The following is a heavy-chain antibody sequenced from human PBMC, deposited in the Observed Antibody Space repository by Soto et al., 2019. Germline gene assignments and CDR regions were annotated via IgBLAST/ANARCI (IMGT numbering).Heavy chain of an antibody. CDR1: GFTFSSYG. Sequence: GGSLRLSCAASGFTFSSYGMHWVRQAPGKGLEWVAVIWYDGSNKYYADSVKGRFTISRDNSKNTLYLQMNSLRAEDTAVYYCASGTHNYYYMDVWGKGTTVTVSS. CDR3: ASGTHNYYYMDV. CDR2: IWYDGSNK. J-gene: IGHJ6*03. D-gene: IGHD1-26*01. V-gene: IGHV3-33*01.